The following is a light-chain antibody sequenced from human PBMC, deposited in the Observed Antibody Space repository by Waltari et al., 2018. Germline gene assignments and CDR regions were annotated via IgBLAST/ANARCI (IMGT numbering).Light chain of an antibody. Sequence: SYELTQPPSVSVSPGQTARITCSGAALAQKYAYWYQQKSGQAPVLLIYEDIKRPSGIPERFAGSSSETMATLTISGAQVEDETDYYCYSTDSSGNHGVFGGGTKLTVL. CDR1: ALAQKY. J-gene: IGLJ3*02. V-gene: IGLV3-10*01. CDR2: EDI. CDR3: YSTDSSGNHGV.